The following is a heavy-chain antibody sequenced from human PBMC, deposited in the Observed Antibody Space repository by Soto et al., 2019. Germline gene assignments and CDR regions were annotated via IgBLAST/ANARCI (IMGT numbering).Heavy chain of an antibody. J-gene: IGHJ5*02. D-gene: IGHD5-18*01. CDR2: IYSTGSS. CDR1: GGRIIGGTDY. CDR3: ARAGIQLWLSEPDRFDV. Sequence: ARSPTAPAPGGRIIGGTDYGSWIRQSTGKGLEWIGYIYSTGSSYYNPSLRSRVTMSVDTSKNQFSLNLNSVNAADTAVYFCARAGIQLWLSEPDRFDVWGQGTMVTGSS. V-gene: IGHV4-30-4*01.